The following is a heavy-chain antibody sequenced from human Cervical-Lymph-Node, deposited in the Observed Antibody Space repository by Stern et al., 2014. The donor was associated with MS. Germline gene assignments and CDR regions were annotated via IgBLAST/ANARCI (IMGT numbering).Heavy chain of an antibody. D-gene: IGHD1-26*01. V-gene: IGHV2-5*02. CDR1: GFSLTTAGVG. CDR3: TAYNHPSYSHSRTDRFGP. Sequence: QVTLRESGPTLVKPTQTLTLTCTFSGFSLTTAGVGVGWIRQPPGKALEWLALIYWDDNKLYRPSLDRRLTISKDTSKNQVVLSMTNMDPVDTATYYCTAYNHPSYSHSRTDRFGPWGRGTLVTVFS. J-gene: IGHJ5*02. CDR2: IYWDDNK.